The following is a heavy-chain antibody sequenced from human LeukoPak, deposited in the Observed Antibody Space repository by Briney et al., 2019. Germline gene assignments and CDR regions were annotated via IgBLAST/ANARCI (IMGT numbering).Heavy chain of an antibody. Sequence: GESLRLSYAASGFAFNNAWMSWVRQAPGKGLEWVSVIYSGGSTYYADSVEGRFTTSRDNSKNTLYLQMNSLRAEDTAVYYCARDGYSSSWGLTNWGQGTLVTVSS. CDR1: GFAFNNAW. V-gene: IGHV3-53*01. CDR3: ARDGYSSSWGLTN. CDR2: IYSGGST. D-gene: IGHD6-13*01. J-gene: IGHJ4*02.